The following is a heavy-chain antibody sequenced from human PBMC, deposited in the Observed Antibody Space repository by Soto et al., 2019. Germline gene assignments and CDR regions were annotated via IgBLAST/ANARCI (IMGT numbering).Heavy chain of an antibody. CDR1: GFTFSSYG. CDR2: ISYDGSNT. Sequence: GGSLRLSCVASGFTFSSYGMHWVRKAPGKGLEWVAIISYDGSNTYYADSVKGRFTISRDNSKNTLYLQMNSLRAEDTAVYYCAKDQRITMIVVVIAPDYWGQGTLVTVSS. CDR3: AKDQRITMIVVVIAPDY. D-gene: IGHD3-22*01. V-gene: IGHV3-30*18. J-gene: IGHJ4*02.